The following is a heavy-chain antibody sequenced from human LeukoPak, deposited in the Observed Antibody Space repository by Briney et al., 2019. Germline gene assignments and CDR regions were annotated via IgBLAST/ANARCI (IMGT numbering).Heavy chain of an antibody. Sequence: QPGGSLRLSCAASGFTFSSYWMSWVRQAPGKGLEWVANIKQDGSEKYYVDSVKGRFTISRDNAKNSLYLQMNSLRAEDTAVYYCARNYYDSSGYYSPALGYWGQGTLVTVSS. CDR3: ARNYYDSSGYYSPALGY. V-gene: IGHV3-7*01. CDR2: IKQDGSEK. CDR1: GFTFSSYW. D-gene: IGHD3-22*01. J-gene: IGHJ4*02.